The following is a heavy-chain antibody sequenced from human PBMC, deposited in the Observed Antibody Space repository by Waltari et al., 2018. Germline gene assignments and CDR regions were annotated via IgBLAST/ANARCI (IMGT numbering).Heavy chain of an antibody. CDR2: IYYSGST. CDR1: GGSISISSYY. Sequence: QLQLQESGPGLVKPSETLSLTCTVSGGSISISSYYWGWLRQPPGKGLEWIGSIYYSGSTYYNPSLKSRVTISVDTSKNQFSLKLSSVTAADTAVYYCARGDGAGSGDAFDIWGQGTMVTVSS. V-gene: IGHV4-39*07. D-gene: IGHD1-26*01. CDR3: ARGDGAGSGDAFDI. J-gene: IGHJ3*02.